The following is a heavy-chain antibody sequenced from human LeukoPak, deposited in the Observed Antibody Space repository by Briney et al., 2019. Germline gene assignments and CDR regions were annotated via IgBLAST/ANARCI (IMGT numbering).Heavy chain of an antibody. J-gene: IGHJ4*02. CDR3: AKDGNVDIVSTMYYFDS. Sequence: GRSLRLSCAASGFTFDDYAMHWVRHPPGKGLEWVSGISWNSGTVTYADSVKGRFTISRDNAKNSLYLQMNSLRAEDTALYYCAKDGNVDIVSTMYYFDSWGQGTLVTVSS. CDR1: GFTFDDYA. CDR2: ISWNSGTV. D-gene: IGHD5/OR15-5a*01. V-gene: IGHV3-9*01.